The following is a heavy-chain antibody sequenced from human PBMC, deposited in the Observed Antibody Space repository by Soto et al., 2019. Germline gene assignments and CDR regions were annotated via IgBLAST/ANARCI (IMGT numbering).Heavy chain of an antibody. CDR3: AREQPIFGVDYADYYYMDV. J-gene: IGHJ6*03. V-gene: IGHV1-69*08. CDR2: IIPILGIA. D-gene: IGHD3-3*01. CDR1: GGTFSSYT. Sequence: QVQLVQSGAEVKKPGSSVKVSCKASGGTFSSYTISWVRQAPGQGLEWMGRIIPILGIANYAQKFQGRVTITADKSASTAYMELSSLRSEDTAVYYCAREQPIFGVDYADYYYMDVWGKGTTVTVSS.